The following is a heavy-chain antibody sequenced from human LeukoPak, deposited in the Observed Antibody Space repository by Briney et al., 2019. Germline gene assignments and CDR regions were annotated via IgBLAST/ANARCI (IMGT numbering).Heavy chain of an antibody. D-gene: IGHD3-22*01. CDR3: ARGVEYYDSSGYYVYYFDY. CDR1: GYTFTSYY. J-gene: IGHJ4*02. CDR2: INPSGGSA. V-gene: IGHV1-46*01. Sequence: GASVKVSCKASGYTFTSYYMHWVRQAPGQGLEWMGIINPSGGSASYAQKFQGRLTMTRDTSTSTVYMELSSLRSEDTAVYYCARGVEYYDSSGYYVYYFDYWGQGTLVTVSS.